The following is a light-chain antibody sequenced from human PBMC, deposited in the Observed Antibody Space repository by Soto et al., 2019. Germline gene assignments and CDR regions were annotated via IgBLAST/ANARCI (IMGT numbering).Light chain of an antibody. CDR1: SGSTATKY. CDR2: EDD. J-gene: IGLJ3*02. V-gene: IGLV6-57*04. Sequence: NFMLTQPHSVSESPGKTVTISCTRSSGSTATKYVQWSQQRPGSAPSTGIFEDDQRPSGVPDRFSASIHSSSNSASLTISGLKTEDEADCYCQCHDTSYQVFGGGTQLTVL. CDR3: QCHDTSYQV.